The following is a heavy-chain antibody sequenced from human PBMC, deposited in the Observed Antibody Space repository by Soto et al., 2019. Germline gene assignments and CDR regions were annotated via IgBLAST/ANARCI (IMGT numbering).Heavy chain of an antibody. V-gene: IGHV2-5*01. CDR1: GFSRTTGGLG. CDR3: SRRRVPSGMWFDP. CDR2: IYWNTER. J-gene: IGHJ5*02. D-gene: IGHD3-10*01. Sequence: QITLKESGPTLVKPTQTLTLTCTFSGFSRTTGGLGVAWLRQPPGMALEWLADIYWNTERNYRPPLSDRATSTSDTYKQQVVLTVTNVNPGDTGPYCCSRRRVPSGMWFDPWGQGIVVTVSS.